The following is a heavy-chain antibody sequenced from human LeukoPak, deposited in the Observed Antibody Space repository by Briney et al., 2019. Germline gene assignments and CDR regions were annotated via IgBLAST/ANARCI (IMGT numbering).Heavy chain of an antibody. CDR2: INPNSGGT. CDR1: GYTFTGYY. Sequence: ASVKVSCKASGYTFTGYYMHWVRQAPGQGLEWMGWINPNSGGTNYAQEFQGRVTMTRDTSISTAYMELSRLRSDDMAVYYCARDRTTVKVNWFDPWGQGTLVTVSS. V-gene: IGHV1-2*02. CDR3: ARDRTTVKVNWFDP. D-gene: IGHD4-17*01. J-gene: IGHJ5*02.